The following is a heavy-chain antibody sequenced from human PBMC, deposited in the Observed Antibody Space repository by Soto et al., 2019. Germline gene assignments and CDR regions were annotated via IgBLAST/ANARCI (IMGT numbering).Heavy chain of an antibody. D-gene: IGHD3-3*02. Sequence: GESLKISCKGSGYSFTSYWIGWVRQMPGKGLEWMGIIYPGDSDTRYSPSFQGQVTISADTSISTAYLQWSSLTASDTAMYYCARQAQPFLYNWFDPWGQGTLVTVSS. V-gene: IGHV5-51*01. CDR1: GYSFTSYW. CDR3: ARQAQPFLYNWFDP. J-gene: IGHJ5*02. CDR2: IYPGDSDT.